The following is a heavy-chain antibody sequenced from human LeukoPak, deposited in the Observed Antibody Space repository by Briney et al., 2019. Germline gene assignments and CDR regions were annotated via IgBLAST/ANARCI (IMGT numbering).Heavy chain of an antibody. Sequence: SETLSLTCTVSGDSISSYYWSWIRQPAGKGLEWIGRIYTSGSTNYNPSLKSRVTMSVDTSKNQFSLKLSSVTAADTAVYYCARAPEWSTMGTGYFDYWGQGTLVTVSS. CDR3: ARAPEWSTMGTGYFDY. V-gene: IGHV4-4*07. CDR2: IYTSGST. CDR1: GDSISSYY. J-gene: IGHJ4*02. D-gene: IGHD3-10*01.